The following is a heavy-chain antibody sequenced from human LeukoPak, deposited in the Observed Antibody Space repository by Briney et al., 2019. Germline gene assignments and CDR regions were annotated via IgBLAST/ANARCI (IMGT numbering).Heavy chain of an antibody. V-gene: IGHV1-2*02. CDR2: INPDSGGT. J-gene: IGHJ4*02. Sequence: ASVKVSCKASGYTFTDYYTHWVRQAPGQGLEWMGWINPDSGGTNYAQKFQGRVTMTRDTSISTAYMDLSRLESDDTALYYCARGSIRGSLCPYWGQGTLVTVSS. CDR1: GYTFTDYY. CDR3: ARGSIRGSLCPY. D-gene: IGHD3-10*01.